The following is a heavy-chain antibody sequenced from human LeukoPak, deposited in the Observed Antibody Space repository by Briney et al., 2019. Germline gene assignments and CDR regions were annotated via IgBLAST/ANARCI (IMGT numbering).Heavy chain of an antibody. Sequence: SETLSLTCAVYGGSFSGYYWSWIRQPPGKGLEWIGEINHSGSTNYNPSLKSRVTISVDTSKNQFSLKLSSVTAADTAVYYCARGRTRRYYDSSGSVYYYMDVWGKGTTVTVSS. CDR1: GGSFSGYY. J-gene: IGHJ6*03. CDR3: ARGRTRRYYDSSGSVYYYMDV. V-gene: IGHV4-34*01. D-gene: IGHD3-22*01. CDR2: INHSGST.